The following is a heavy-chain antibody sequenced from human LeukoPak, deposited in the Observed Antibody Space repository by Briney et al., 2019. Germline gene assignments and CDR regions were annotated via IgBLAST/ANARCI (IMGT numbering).Heavy chain of an antibody. V-gene: IGHV1-69*04. J-gene: IGHJ4*02. CDR2: IIPILGIA. CDR1: GGTFSSYA. Sequence: ASVKVSCEASGGTFSSYAISWVRQAPGQGLEWMGRIIPILGIANYAQKFQGRVTITADKSTSTAYMELSSLRSEDTAVYYCARSQMATAYFDYWGQGTLVTVSS. D-gene: IGHD5-24*01. CDR3: ARSQMATAYFDY.